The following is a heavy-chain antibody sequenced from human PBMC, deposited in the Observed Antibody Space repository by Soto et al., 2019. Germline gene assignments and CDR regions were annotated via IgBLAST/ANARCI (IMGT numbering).Heavy chain of an antibody. CDR2: INHSGST. CDR3: ARPSSIAALGLEY. D-gene: IGHD6-6*01. CDR1: GGSFSGYL. Sequence: PSETLSLTCAVFGGSFSGYLWSWIRQPPGKGLEWIGEINHSGSTNYNPSLKSRVTISVDTSKNQFSLKLSSVTAADTAVYYCARPSSIAALGLEYWGQGTLVTVSS. V-gene: IGHV4-34*01. J-gene: IGHJ4*02.